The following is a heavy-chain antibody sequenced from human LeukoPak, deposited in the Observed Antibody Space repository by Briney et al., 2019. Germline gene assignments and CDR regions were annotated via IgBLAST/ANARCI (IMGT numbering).Heavy chain of an antibody. J-gene: IGHJ4*02. CDR1: GNYW. CDR3: ARDGYSSSWGLDY. D-gene: IGHD6-13*01. V-gene: IGHV3-53*01. CDR2: IYSGGST. Sequence: PGGSLRLSCAASGNYWMHWVRQAPGKGLEWVSVIYSGGSTYYADSVKGRFTISRDNSKNTLYLQMNSLRAEDTAVYYCARDGYSSSWGLDYWGQGTLVTVSS.